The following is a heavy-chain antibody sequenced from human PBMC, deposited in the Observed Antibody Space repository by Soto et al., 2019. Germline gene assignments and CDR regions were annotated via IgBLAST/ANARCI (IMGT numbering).Heavy chain of an antibody. V-gene: IGHV3-21*01. CDR2: ISPSGRDI. CDR1: GFTFGSYR. J-gene: IGHJ5*02. CDR3: ARDLVGYCGGDCHFYWFDP. D-gene: IGHD2-21*01. Sequence: DVQLVDSGGGLAKPGWSLRLSCEASGFTFGSYRMTWVRQLPGKGLEWVSSISPSGRDIYYADSLKGRFTISRDNANNSLFLQMNSLRVEDTAVYYCARDLVGYCGGDCHFYWFDPWGQGTLFTVSS.